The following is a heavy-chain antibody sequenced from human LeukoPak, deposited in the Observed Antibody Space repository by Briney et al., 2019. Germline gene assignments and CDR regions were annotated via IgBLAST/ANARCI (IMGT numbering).Heavy chain of an antibody. Sequence: RPGGSLRLSCAASGFTFDDYGMSWVRQAPGKGLEWVSGINWNGGSTGYADSVKGRFTISRDNAKNSLYLQMNSLRAEDTALYYCARDGISTTGNGGFTRWGQGTLVTVSS. CDR2: INWNGGST. CDR3: ARDGISTTGNGGFTR. D-gene: IGHD1-1*01. CDR1: GFTFDDYG. V-gene: IGHV3-20*04. J-gene: IGHJ4*02.